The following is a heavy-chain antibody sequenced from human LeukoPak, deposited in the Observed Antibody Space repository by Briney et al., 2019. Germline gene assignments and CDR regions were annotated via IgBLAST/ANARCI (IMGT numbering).Heavy chain of an antibody. CDR2: IYYSGST. CDR3: ARHLGDRLRNWFDP. J-gene: IGHJ5*02. Sequence: SETLPLTCTVSGGSISSYYWSWIRQPPGKGLEWIGYIYYSGSTNYNPSLKSRVTISVDTSKNQFSLKLSSVTAADTAVYYCARHLGDRLRNWFDPWGQGTLVTVSS. D-gene: IGHD2-21*02. V-gene: IGHV4-59*08. CDR1: GGSISSYY.